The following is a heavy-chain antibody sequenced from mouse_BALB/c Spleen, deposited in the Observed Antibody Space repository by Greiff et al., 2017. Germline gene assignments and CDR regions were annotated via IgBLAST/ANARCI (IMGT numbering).Heavy chain of an antibody. V-gene: IGHV3-6*02. CDR1: GYSITSGYY. Sequence: EVKLMESGPGLVKPSQSLSLTCSVTGYSITSGYYWNWIRQFPGNKLEWMGYISYDGSNNYNPSLKNRISITRDTSKNQFFLKLNSVTTEDTATYDCARDRHGSLFAYWGQGTLVTVSA. CDR2: ISYDGSN. J-gene: IGHJ3*01. D-gene: IGHD1-1*01. CDR3: ARDRHGSLFAY.